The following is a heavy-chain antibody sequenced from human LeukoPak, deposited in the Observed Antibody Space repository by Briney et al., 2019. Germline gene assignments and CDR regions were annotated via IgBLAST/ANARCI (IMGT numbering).Heavy chain of an antibody. J-gene: IGHJ6*03. D-gene: IGHD1-1*01. Sequence: AGGALRLSCAASGFTFSSYWMHWVRQAPGKGLVWVSRTNTDGSSTSYADPVKGRFTISRDNAKNTLYLQMNSLRAEDTAVYYCARVHDKIQGIKHYYYYYMDVWGKGTTVTVSS. CDR3: ARVHDKIQGIKHYYYYYMDV. CDR1: GFTFSSYW. CDR2: TNTDGSST. V-gene: IGHV3-74*01.